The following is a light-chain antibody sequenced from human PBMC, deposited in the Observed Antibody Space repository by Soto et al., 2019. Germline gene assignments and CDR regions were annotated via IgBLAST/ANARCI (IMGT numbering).Light chain of an antibody. V-gene: IGKV1-39*01. Sequence: DLQMTQSPSSLSASVGDRVTIACRASQNVRRYLNWYQQRPGKAPKLLISETSTLESGVPSKFSGTGYGTDFTLTISSLQPEDFATYYCQQTFSIPRTFGPGTKVEI. J-gene: IGKJ1*01. CDR3: QQTFSIPRT. CDR2: ETS. CDR1: QNVRRY.